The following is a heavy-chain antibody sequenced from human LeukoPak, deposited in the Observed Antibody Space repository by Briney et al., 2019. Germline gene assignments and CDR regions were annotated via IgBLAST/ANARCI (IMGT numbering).Heavy chain of an antibody. Sequence: GGSLRLSCAASGFTFSAYNMNWVRQAPGKGLEWVAYIRYDGSNRHYADSVKGRFTISRDNSKNTLYLQMNSLRVEDTAVYYCAKGGRITMLRGVQRDHYFDYWGQGTLVTVSS. V-gene: IGHV3-30*02. D-gene: IGHD3-10*01. J-gene: IGHJ4*02. CDR3: AKGGRITMLRGVQRDHYFDY. CDR2: IRYDGSNR. CDR1: GFTFSAYN.